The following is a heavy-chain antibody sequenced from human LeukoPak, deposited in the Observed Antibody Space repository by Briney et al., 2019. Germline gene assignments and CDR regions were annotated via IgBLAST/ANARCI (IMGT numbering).Heavy chain of an antibody. Sequence: QAGGSLRLSCVASGFTFSGYGMHWVRQAPGKGLEWVAVIAYDGTNEYYADSVKGRFTISRDNSKNTLYLLMSSLKTEDTAVYYCARILGADEGADYWGQGTLVTVSS. CDR1: GFTFSGYG. D-gene: IGHD1-26*01. V-gene: IGHV3-30*03. CDR3: ARILGADEGADY. CDR2: IAYDGTNE. J-gene: IGHJ4*02.